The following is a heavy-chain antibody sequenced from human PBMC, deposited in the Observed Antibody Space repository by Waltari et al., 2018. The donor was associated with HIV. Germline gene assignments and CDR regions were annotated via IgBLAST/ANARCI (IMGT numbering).Heavy chain of an antibody. CDR1: GFTFSSYS. CDR3: ARDDYGMDV. CDR2: ISSSSTI. V-gene: IGHV3-48*04. Sequence: EVQLVESGGGLVQPGGSLRLSCAASGFTFSSYSMNWVRQAPGKGLRWVSYISSSSTIYYADSVKGRFTISRDNAKNSLYLQMNSLRAEDTAVYYCARDDYGMDVWGQGTTVTVSS. J-gene: IGHJ6*02.